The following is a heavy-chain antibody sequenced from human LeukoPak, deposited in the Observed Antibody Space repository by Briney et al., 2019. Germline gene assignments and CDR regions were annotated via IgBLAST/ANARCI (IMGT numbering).Heavy chain of an antibody. V-gene: IGHV3-48*01. CDR2: ISSSSSTI. D-gene: IGHD3-3*01. Sequence: GGSLRLSCAASGFTFSSYSMNWVRQAPGKGLEWVSYISSSSSTIYYEDSVKGRFTISRDNAKNSLYLQMNSLRAEDTAVYYCARDDAFGVVIISFDYWGQGTLVTVSS. CDR3: ARDDAFGVVIISFDY. J-gene: IGHJ4*02. CDR1: GFTFSSYS.